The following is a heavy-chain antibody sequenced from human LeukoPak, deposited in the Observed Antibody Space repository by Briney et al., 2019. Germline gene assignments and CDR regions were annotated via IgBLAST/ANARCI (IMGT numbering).Heavy chain of an antibody. CDR1: GFTFSSYA. CDR3: ARARRAMVRGVIHGYFDY. V-gene: IGHV3-64*01. D-gene: IGHD3-10*01. Sequence: GGSLRLSCAAPGFTFSSYAMHWVRQAPGKGLEYVSAISSNGGSTYYANSVKGRFTISRDNSKNTLYLQMGSLRAEDMAVYYCARARRAMVRGVIHGYFDYWGQGTLVTVSS. CDR2: ISSNGGST. J-gene: IGHJ4*02.